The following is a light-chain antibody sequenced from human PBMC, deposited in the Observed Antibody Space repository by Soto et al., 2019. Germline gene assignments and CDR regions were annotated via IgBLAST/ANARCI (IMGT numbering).Light chain of an antibody. Sequence: DIQMTQSPFTLSESVGERVTISCRASQSMSSWLAWYQKKPGKAPQLLIYDASSLESGVPSRFSGIASGTEFTLTISSLPSEEFAVDYCQHYNNWWTLGQGTKVDIK. J-gene: IGKJ1*01. V-gene: IGKV1-5*01. CDR3: QHYNNWWT. CDR2: DAS. CDR1: QSMSSW.